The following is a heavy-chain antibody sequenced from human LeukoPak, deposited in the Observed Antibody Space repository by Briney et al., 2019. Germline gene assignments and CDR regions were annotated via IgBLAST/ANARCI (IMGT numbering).Heavy chain of an antibody. CDR1: GGFINSSWYL. Sequence: NPFLTRPVSGGFINSSWYLWGLVRPPPGKGLGWVGYIYHSGSTYYNPSLKSRVTISVDRSKNQFSLKLSSVTAADTAVYYCARATIAADINWFDPWGQGTLVTVSS. CDR2: IYHSGST. D-gene: IGHD6-13*01. J-gene: IGHJ5*02. CDR3: ARATIAADINWFDP. V-gene: IGHV4-30-2*01.